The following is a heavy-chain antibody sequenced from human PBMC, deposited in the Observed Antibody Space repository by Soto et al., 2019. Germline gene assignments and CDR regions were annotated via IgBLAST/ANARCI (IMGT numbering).Heavy chain of an antibody. Sequence: SETLSLTCDVSGDTISTGGYTWAWIRQPPGKALEWIGYIYHSGNPYYNPSLKGRVTISLDTSKNQFSLKLTSVTAADTAIYYCTRDKKTSDNPTVVTFAAFDTWGQGTMVTVSS. CDR2: IYHSGNP. D-gene: IGHD3-22*01. J-gene: IGHJ3*02. CDR3: TRDKKTSDNPTVVTFAAFDT. V-gene: IGHV4-30-2*01. CDR1: GDTISTGGYT.